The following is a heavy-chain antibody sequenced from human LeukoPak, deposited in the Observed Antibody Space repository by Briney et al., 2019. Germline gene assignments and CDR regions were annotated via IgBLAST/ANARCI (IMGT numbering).Heavy chain of an antibody. CDR1: GGSISSGGYY. D-gene: IGHD1-26*01. CDR3: ARDLIVGATGFDP. CDR2: IYHSGST. V-gene: IGHV4-30-2*01. J-gene: IGHJ5*02. Sequence: PSQTLSLTCTVSGGSISSGGYYWSWIRQPPGKGLEWIGYIYHSGSTYYNPSLKSRVTISVDRSKNQFSLKLSSVTAADTAVYYCARDLIVGATGFDPWGQGTLVTVSS.